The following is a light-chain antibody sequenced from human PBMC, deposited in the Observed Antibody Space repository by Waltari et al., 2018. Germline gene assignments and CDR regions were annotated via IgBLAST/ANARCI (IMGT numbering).Light chain of an antibody. J-gene: IGLJ2*01. CDR3: CSYAGTSSLT. Sequence: QSALTQPRSVSGSPGQSVRISCTGTSRDVGGYHYVSWYRQHPGKAPTMIIFDVNKRPSGVPDRFSGSKSGNTASLTISGLQAEDEADYYCCSYAGTSSLTFGGGTQLTVL. CDR2: DVN. V-gene: IGLV2-11*01. CDR1: SRDVGGYHY.